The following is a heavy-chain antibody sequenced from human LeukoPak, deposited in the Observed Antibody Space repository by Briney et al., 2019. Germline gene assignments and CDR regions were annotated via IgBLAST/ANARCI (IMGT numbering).Heavy chain of an antibody. CDR2: ISSSGTTI. D-gene: IGHD2-15*01. J-gene: IGHJ4*02. Sequence: GGSLRLSCAASGFTFSDYYMSWIRQAPGKGLEWVSHISSSGTTIYYADSVKGRFTISRDNAKNSLCLQMDSLRAEDTAVYYCARGVGGSEDDYWGQGTLVTVSS. CDR3: ARGVGGSEDDY. V-gene: IGHV3-11*01. CDR1: GFTFSDYY.